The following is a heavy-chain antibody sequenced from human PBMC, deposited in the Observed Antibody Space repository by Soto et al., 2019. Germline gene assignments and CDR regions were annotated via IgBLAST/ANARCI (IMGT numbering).Heavy chain of an antibody. D-gene: IGHD3-22*01. J-gene: IGHJ6*02. Sequence: PSETLSLTCTVSGGSISSHYWSWIRQPPGKGLEWIGYIYYTGNTNYNPSLKSRVTISVDTSSNQFSLKLSSVTAADTAVYYCARGYDSTGGYYYYGLDVWGQGTTVTVSS. CDR1: GGSISSHY. CDR2: IYYTGNT. CDR3: ARGYDSTGGYYYYGLDV. V-gene: IGHV4-59*11.